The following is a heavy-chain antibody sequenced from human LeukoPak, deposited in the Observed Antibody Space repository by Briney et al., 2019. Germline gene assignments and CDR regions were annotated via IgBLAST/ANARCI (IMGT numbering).Heavy chain of an antibody. Sequence: KESGPTLVKPTQTLTLTCTFSGFSLSTGKMAVGWIRQPPGKALEWLALHYWDADKRYSPSLKSRLTITKDTSKNQVVLTMTNMDPLDTATYYCARMPTFYFDFWGQGALVTVSS. J-gene: IGHJ4*02. CDR2: HYWDADK. V-gene: IGHV2-5*02. CDR1: GFSLSTGKMA. CDR3: ARMPTFYFDF.